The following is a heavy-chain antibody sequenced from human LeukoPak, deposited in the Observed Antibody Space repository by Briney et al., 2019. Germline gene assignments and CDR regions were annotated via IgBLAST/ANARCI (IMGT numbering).Heavy chain of an antibody. D-gene: IGHD3-22*01. CDR2: ISAYNGNT. CDR3: ARLSRGYYDSSGYSFGDY. V-gene: IGHV1-18*01. Sequence: ASVKVSCKASGYTFTSHGISWVRQAPGQGLEWMGWISAYNGNTNYAQKLQGRVTMTTDTSTSTAYMELRSLRSDDTAVYYCARLSRGYYDSSGYSFGDYWGQGTLVTVSS. CDR1: GYTFTSHG. J-gene: IGHJ4*02.